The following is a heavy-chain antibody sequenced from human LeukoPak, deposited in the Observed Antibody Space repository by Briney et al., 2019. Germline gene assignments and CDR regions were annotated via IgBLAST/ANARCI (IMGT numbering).Heavy chain of an antibody. CDR3: ASSGSYLWNGYSY. CDR2: IYTSGST. D-gene: IGHD1-26*01. Sequence: SETLSLTCTVSGGSISSYYWSWIRQPAGKGLEWIGRIYTSGSTNYNPSLKGRVTMSVDTSKNQFSLKLSSVTAADTAVYYCASSGSYLWNGYSYWGQGTLVTVSS. CDR1: GGSISSYY. J-gene: IGHJ4*02. V-gene: IGHV4-4*07.